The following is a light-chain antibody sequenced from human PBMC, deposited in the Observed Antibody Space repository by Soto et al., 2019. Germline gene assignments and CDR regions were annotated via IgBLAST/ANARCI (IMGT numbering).Light chain of an antibody. CDR3: SSYAGTNNVLV. CDR2: EVT. V-gene: IGLV2-14*01. Sequence: QSALTQPASLSGSPGQSITISCAGTSSDIGGSKYVSWYQQHPGKAPKLIIYEVTYRPSGVSARFSGSKSGNTASLTVSGLQAEDEADYYCSSYAGTNNVLVFGGGTKLTVL. J-gene: IGLJ2*01. CDR1: SSDIGGSKY.